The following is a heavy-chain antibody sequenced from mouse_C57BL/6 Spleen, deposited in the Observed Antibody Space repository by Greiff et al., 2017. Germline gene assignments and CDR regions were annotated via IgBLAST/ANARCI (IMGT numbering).Heavy chain of an antibody. CDR1: GYTFTSYW. Sequence: QVQLQQPGAELVKPGASVKLSCKASGYTFTSYWMQWVKQRPGQGLEWIGEIDPSDSYTNYNQKFKGKATLTVDTSSSTAYMQRSSLTSEDAAVYYCARSRGSSYGYFDVWGTGTTVTVSS. CDR3: ARSRGSSYGYFDV. V-gene: IGHV1-50*01. CDR2: IDPSDSYT. J-gene: IGHJ1*03. D-gene: IGHD1-1*01.